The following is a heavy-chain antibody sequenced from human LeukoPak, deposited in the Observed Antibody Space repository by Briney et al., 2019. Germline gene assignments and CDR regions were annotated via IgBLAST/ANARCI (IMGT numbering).Heavy chain of an antibody. CDR1: GFTFDDYG. CDR3: AREGGSIVLIRGFDS. Sequence: GGSLRLSCEASGFTFDDYGMNWVRQAPGKGLEWVSGINWSGGNTGYADSVKGRFTISRDNTKNSLYLEMNSLRVEDTALYYCAREGGSIVLIRGFDSWGQGTLVTVSS. D-gene: IGHD3-22*01. J-gene: IGHJ4*02. V-gene: IGHV3-20*04. CDR2: INWSGGNT.